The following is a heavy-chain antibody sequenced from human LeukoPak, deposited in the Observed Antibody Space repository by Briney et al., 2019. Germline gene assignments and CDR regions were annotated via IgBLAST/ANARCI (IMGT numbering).Heavy chain of an antibody. J-gene: IGHJ5*02. Sequence: SETLSLTCAVYGGSFSGYYWSWIRQPPGKGLEWIGEINHSGSTNYNPSLKSRVTISVDTSKNQFSLKLSSVTAADTAVYYCARGSGGYRSNNWLDPWGQGTLVTVSS. D-gene: IGHD3-22*01. V-gene: IGHV4-34*01. CDR3: ARGSGGYRSNNWLDP. CDR2: INHSGST. CDR1: GGSFSGYY.